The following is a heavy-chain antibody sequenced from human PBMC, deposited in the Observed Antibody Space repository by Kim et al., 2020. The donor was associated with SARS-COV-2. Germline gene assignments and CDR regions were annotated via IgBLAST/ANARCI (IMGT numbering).Heavy chain of an antibody. CDR2: IFYTGTT. V-gene: IGHV4-59*13. CDR1: GGSIGDYS. Sequence: SETLSLTCSVSGGSIGDYSWIWMRKVPGKGLEWIGYIFYTGTTNHNPSLQGRVTISVDRSKDELYLRLSAVTAADTAVYYCAQGVVGDSAYLPHVWGPGTLVTAPS. D-gene: IGHD2-21*01. J-gene: IGHJ4*02. CDR3: AQGVVGDSAYLPHV.